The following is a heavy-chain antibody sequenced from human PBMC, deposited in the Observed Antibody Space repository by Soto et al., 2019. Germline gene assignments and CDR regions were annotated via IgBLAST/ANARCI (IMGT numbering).Heavy chain of an antibody. CDR2: IYYSGST. J-gene: IGHJ3*02. Sequence: ETLSLTCTVSGGSISSYYWSWIRQPPGKGLEWIGYIYYSGSTNYNPSLKSRVTISVDTSKNQFSLKLSSVTAADTAVYYCARADGSGSLGIWGQGTMVTVSS. CDR3: ARADGSGSLGI. V-gene: IGHV4-59*01. D-gene: IGHD3-10*01. CDR1: GGSISSYY.